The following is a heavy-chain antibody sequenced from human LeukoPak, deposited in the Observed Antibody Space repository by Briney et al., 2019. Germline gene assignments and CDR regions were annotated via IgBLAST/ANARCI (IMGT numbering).Heavy chain of an antibody. V-gene: IGHV3-30-3*01. Sequence: GGSLRLSCEASGFIFTTYTIHWVRQAPGKGLEWVAVISYDGSNKYYADSVKGRFTISRDNSKNTLYLQMNSLRAEDTAVYYCARDKQLWLLGAFDIWGQGTMVTVSS. CDR3: ARDKQLWLLGAFDI. CDR1: GFIFTTYT. D-gene: IGHD5-18*01. J-gene: IGHJ3*02. CDR2: ISYDGSNK.